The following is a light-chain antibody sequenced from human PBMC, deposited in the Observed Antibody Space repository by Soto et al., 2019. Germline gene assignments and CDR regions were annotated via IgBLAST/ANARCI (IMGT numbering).Light chain of an antibody. Sequence: DIQMTQSPSTLSASVGDRVTITCRASQTISTWLAWYQQKPERAPKLLIYKASSLQSGVPSRFSGSGSGTEFTLTISSLQPDDFATYYCQQYNNYFWTFGQGTKV. CDR1: QTISTW. J-gene: IGKJ1*01. CDR3: QQYNNYFWT. CDR2: KAS. V-gene: IGKV1-5*03.